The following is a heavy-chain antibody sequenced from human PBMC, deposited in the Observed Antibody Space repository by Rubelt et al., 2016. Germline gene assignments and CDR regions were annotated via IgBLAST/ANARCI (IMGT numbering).Heavy chain of an antibody. D-gene: IGHD3-3*01. CDR3: AKDPYYDFWSGYFDY. Sequence: DDGSNKYYADSVKGRFTISRDNSKNTLYLQMNSLRAEDTAVYYCAKDPYYDFWSGYFDYWGQGTLVTVSS. V-gene: IGHV3-33*06. CDR2: DDGSNK. J-gene: IGHJ4*02.